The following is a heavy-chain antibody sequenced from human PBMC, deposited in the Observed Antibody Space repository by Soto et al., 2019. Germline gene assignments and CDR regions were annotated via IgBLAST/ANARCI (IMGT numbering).Heavy chain of an antibody. J-gene: IGHJ4*02. CDR2: TNSDGTDS. V-gene: IGHV3-43D*04. D-gene: IGHD3-22*01. CDR1: GFDFEDYA. CDR3: AKSLYYYDSSPLDH. Sequence: GGSLRLSCAAAGFDFEDYAMHWVRQVPGKGLEWVSLTNSDGTDSYYMDSVKGRSTISRDNAKSTLYLQMDRLRPEDTALYFCAKSLYYYDSSPLDHWGQGTMVTVYS.